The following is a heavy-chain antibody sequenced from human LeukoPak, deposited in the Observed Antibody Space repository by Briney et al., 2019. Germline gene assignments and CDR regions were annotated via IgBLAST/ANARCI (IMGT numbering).Heavy chain of an antibody. CDR2: INPNSGGT. CDR1: GYTFTSYD. CDR3: ARAAAAATDFDY. Sequence: ASVKVSCKASGYTFTSYDINWVRQAPGQGLEWMGRINPNSGGTNYAQKFQGRVTMTRDTSISTAYMELSRLRSDDTAVYYCARAAAAATDFDYWGQGTLVTVSS. V-gene: IGHV1-2*06. J-gene: IGHJ4*02. D-gene: IGHD2-15*01.